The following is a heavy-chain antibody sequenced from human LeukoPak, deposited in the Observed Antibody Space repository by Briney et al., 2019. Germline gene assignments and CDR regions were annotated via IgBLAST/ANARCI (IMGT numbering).Heavy chain of an antibody. V-gene: IGHV4-39*07. Sequence: PSETLSLTCTVSGGSISSSSYYWGWIRQPPGKGLEWIGSIYYSGSTYYNPSLKSRVTISVDTSKNQFSLKLSSVTAADTAVYYCARQVRAYYGPSDAFDIWGQGTMVTVSS. D-gene: IGHD3-16*01. CDR3: ARQVRAYYGPSDAFDI. CDR1: GGSISSSSYY. CDR2: IYYSGST. J-gene: IGHJ3*02.